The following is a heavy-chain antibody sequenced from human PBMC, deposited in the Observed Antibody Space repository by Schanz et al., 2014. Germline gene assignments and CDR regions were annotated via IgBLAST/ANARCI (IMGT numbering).Heavy chain of an antibody. Sequence: EVQLVESGGGLVEPGGSLRLSCAASGFNFITFAMSWVRQAPGKGPEWVSAIGGDASRTYYADSVRGRFTISRDNSKNTLSLQMDDLRGDDTAMYYCVTWSTTYLYQDYWGQGTLVSVSA. CDR1: GFNFITFA. J-gene: IGHJ4*02. CDR2: IGGDASRT. V-gene: IGHV3-23*04. CDR3: VTWSTTYLYQDY. D-gene: IGHD1-26*01.